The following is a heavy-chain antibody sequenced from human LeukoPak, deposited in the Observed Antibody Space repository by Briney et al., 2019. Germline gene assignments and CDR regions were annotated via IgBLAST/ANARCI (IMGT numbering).Heavy chain of an antibody. CDR3: AKDSSVYYYDRRNFDY. D-gene: IGHD3-22*01. Sequence: GGSLRLSCAASGFTFRSYGMHWVRQAPGKGLEWGAFIRFDASNKYYTDSVKGRFTTSRDNSNNTLYLQMNSLRAEDTAVYYCAKDSSVYYYDRRNFDYWGQGTLVTVSS. CDR2: IRFDASNK. CDR1: GFTFRSYG. J-gene: IGHJ4*02. V-gene: IGHV3-30*02.